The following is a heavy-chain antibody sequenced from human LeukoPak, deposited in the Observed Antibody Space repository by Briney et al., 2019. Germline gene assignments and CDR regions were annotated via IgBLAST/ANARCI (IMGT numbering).Heavy chain of an antibody. CDR2: ISSSGSTI. CDR3: ASCDYGGNFFDY. Sequence: GGSLRLSCAASGFTFSDYYMSWIRQAPGKGLEWVSYISSSGSTIYYADSVKGRFTISRDNAKNSLYLQMNSLRAGDTAVYYCASCDYGGNFFDYWGQGTLVTVSS. CDR1: GFTFSDYY. D-gene: IGHD4-23*01. J-gene: IGHJ4*02. V-gene: IGHV3-11*01.